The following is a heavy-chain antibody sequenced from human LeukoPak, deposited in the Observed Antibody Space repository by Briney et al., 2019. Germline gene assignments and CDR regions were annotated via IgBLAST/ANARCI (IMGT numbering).Heavy chain of an antibody. CDR3: ARDVPLSSGWYLNYYYYMDV. V-gene: IGHV3-21*01. D-gene: IGHD6-19*01. CDR1: GFTFSSYS. CDR2: ISSSSSYI. Sequence: GGSLRLSCAASGFTFSSYSMNRVRQAPGKGLEWVSSISSSSSYIYYADSVKGRFTISRDNAKNSLYLQMNSLRAEDTAVYYCARDVPLSSGWYLNYYYYMDVWGKGTTVTVSS. J-gene: IGHJ6*03.